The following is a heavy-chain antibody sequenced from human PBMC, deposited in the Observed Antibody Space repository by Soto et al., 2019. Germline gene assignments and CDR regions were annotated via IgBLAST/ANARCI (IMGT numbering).Heavy chain of an antibody. V-gene: IGHV3-33*01. D-gene: IGHD2-2*01. Sequence: GGSLRLSCAASGFTFSSYGMHWVRQAPGKGLEWVALIWYDGKNKYHADSVKGRFTISRDNFKSTLYLQMNSLRVEDTAVYYCARDLGSDQLPLAFWGHGTLVTVS. J-gene: IGHJ4*01. CDR1: GFTFSSYG. CDR3: ARDLGSDQLPLAF. CDR2: IWYDGKNK.